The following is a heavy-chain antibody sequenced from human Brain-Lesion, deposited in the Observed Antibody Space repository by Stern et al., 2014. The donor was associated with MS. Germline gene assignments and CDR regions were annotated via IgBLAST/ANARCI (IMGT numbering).Heavy chain of an antibody. CDR1: GGSISSVGYY. CDR2: IFNSGST. Sequence: VQLVESGPGLVKPSQTLSLSCTVSGGSISSVGYYWSWIRQPAGKGLEWIGRIFNSGSTSYNPSLKSRVTISIDTSKNQFSLRLNSMTAADTAVYYCARGRVVPGFQYYATDVWGQGTTVIVSS. D-gene: IGHD2-2*01. CDR3: ARGRVVPGFQYYATDV. V-gene: IGHV4-61*02. J-gene: IGHJ6*02.